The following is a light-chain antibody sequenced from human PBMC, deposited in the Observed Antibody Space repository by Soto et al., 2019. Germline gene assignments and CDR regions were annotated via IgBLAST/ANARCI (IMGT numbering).Light chain of an antibody. CDR2: AAS. V-gene: IGKV1-39*01. J-gene: IGKJ5*01. CDR3: QQTYRTLSIT. CDR1: ESIARH. Sequence: DIQMTQSPSSLSASVGDRVTITCRASESIARHLNWYQHKPGKAPKVLIYAASSLQNGVPSRFRGGGSGTDFTLNISNLQPEDFATYYCQQTYRTLSITFGQGTRLEIK.